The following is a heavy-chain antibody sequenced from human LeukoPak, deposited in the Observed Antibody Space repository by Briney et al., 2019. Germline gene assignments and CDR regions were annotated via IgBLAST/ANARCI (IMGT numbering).Heavy chain of an antibody. V-gene: IGHV4-34*01. CDR2: INHSGST. D-gene: IGHD2-2*01. CDR3: ARGHRYCSSTSCLLGRDY. J-gene: IGHJ4*02. Sequence: SETLSLTCAVYGGSFSGYYWSWIRQPPGKGPEWIGEINHSGSTNYNPSLKSRVTISVDTSKNQFSLKLSSVTAADTAVYYCARGHRYCSSTSCLLGRDYWGQGTLVTVSS. CDR1: GGSFSGYY.